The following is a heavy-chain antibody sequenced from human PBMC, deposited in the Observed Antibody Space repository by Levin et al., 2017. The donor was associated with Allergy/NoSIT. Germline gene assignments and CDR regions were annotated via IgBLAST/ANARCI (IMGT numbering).Heavy chain of an antibody. CDR3: AKVISPTVSRFGEKLFPTALDY. CDR2: ISYDGSNK. CDR1: GFTFSSYG. V-gene: IGHV3-30*18. Sequence: PGGSLRLSCAASGFTFSSYGMHWVRQAPGKGLEWVAVISYDGSNKYYADSVKGRFTISRDNSKNTLFLQMNSLRAEDTAVYYCAKVISPTVSRFGEKLFPTALDYWGQGTLVTVSS. J-gene: IGHJ4*02. D-gene: IGHD3-10*01.